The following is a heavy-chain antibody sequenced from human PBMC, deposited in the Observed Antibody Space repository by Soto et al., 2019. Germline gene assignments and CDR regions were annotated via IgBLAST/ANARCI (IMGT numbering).Heavy chain of an antibody. CDR1: GGSISSDDNY. Sequence: PSETLSLTCTVSGGSISSDDNYWSWIRQPPGKGLEWIGYIYYSGRTNYNPSLESRVTISIDASKNQFSLKLSSVSAADTAVYFCAKSLYYYDSSPLDHWGQGTLVTV. D-gene: IGHD3-22*01. CDR3: AKSLYYYDSSPLDH. J-gene: IGHJ4*02. V-gene: IGHV4-30-4*01. CDR2: IYYSGRT.